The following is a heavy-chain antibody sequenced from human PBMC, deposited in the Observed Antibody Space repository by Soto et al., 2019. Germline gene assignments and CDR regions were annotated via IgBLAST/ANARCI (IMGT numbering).Heavy chain of an antibody. CDR2: ITYDGGKQ. J-gene: IGHJ4*02. CDR3: AKDAIEVWTTYYFDL. V-gene: IGHV3-30*18. Sequence: QVQLVESGGGVVQPGRSLRLSCAASGFTFSSYGMHWVRQAPGRGLEWVAVITYDGGKQYYADSVKGRFNISRDNSKNPLSLQMSSLRVEDTAVYYCAKDAIEVWTTYYFDLWGQGTLVTVSS. D-gene: IGHD3-22*01. CDR1: GFTFSSYG.